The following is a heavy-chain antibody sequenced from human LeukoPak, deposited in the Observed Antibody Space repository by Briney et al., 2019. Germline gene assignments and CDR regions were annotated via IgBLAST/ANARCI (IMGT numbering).Heavy chain of an antibody. D-gene: IGHD1-26*01. Sequence: GGSLRLSCAASGFTLSSYWMYWVRQAPGKGLVWVSRINSDGSITNYADSVKGRFTISRDNAKNTSYLQMNSLRAEDTAVYYCAGVGGARVYWGQGTLVTVSS. V-gene: IGHV3-74*01. J-gene: IGHJ4*02. CDR3: AGVGGARVY. CDR2: INSDGSIT. CDR1: GFTLSSYW.